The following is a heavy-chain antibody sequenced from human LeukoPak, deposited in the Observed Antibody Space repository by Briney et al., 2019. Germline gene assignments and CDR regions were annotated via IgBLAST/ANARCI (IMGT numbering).Heavy chain of an antibody. J-gene: IGHJ4*02. V-gene: IGHV1-8*01. CDR3: ARVSGELLIDY. CDR1: GYTFTSYD. CDR2: MNPNSGNT. D-gene: IGHD1-26*01. Sequence: GASVKVSCKASGYTFTSYDISWVRQAPGQGLEWMGWMNPNSGNTGYAQKFQGRVTMTRNTSISTAYMELSSLRSEDTAVYYCARVSGELLIDYWGQGTLVTVSS.